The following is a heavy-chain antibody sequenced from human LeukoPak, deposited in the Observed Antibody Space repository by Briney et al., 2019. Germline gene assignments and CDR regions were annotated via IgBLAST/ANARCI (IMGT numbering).Heavy chain of an antibody. J-gene: IGHJ4*02. V-gene: IGHV3-30-3*01. Sequence: GGSLRLSCATSGFTFSNYAIHWVRQAPGKGLEWVAVISKDGSDKYYPGSVRGRFTISRDNSKNTIYLQMDSLRAEDTAIYYCARDYWWNYDYWGQGTLVTVSS. D-gene: IGHD1-7*01. CDR2: ISKDGSDK. CDR3: ARDYWWNYDY. CDR1: GFTFSNYA.